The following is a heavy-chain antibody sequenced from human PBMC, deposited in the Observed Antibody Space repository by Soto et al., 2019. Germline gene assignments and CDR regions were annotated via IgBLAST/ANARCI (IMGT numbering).Heavy chain of an antibody. CDR2: ISRSSSYI. V-gene: IGHV3-21*01. CDR1: GFTFSSYS. J-gene: IGHJ6*02. D-gene: IGHD6-19*01. CDR3: ARDFPAVAGAGHYYGMDV. Sequence: GGSLRLSCAASGFTFSSYSMNWVRQAPGKGLEWVSSISRSSSYIYYADSVKGRFTISRDNAKNSLYLQMNSLRAEDAAVAYCARDFPAVAGAGHYYGMDVWGQGTPVTVSS.